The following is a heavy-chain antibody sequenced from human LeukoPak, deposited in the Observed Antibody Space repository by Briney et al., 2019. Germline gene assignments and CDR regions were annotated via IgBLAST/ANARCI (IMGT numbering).Heavy chain of an antibody. CDR2: ISGSGHDI. J-gene: IGHJ6*04. Sequence: GGSLRLSCSASGFTFSDSYMTWVRQAPGKGVEWVAYISGSGHDINYSESAKGRFTISRDNAKNSLCLQMNSLRAEDTAVYYCAELGITMIGGVWGKGTTVTVSS. CDR3: AELGITMIGGV. V-gene: IGHV3-11*04. CDR1: GFTFSDSY. D-gene: IGHD3-10*02.